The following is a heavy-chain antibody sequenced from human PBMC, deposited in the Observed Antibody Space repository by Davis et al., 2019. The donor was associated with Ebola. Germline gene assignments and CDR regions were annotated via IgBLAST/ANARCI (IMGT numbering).Heavy chain of an antibody. CDR3: ATNSSSSPWFDP. CDR1: GYSISSGYY. V-gene: IGHV4-38-2*02. Sequence: PSETLSLTCNVSGYSISSGYYWGWIRQPPGKGLEWIGNVYHSGSTYYNPSLKSRVTMSIDASRNQFSLQLASMTAADTAIYYCATNSSSSPWFDPWGQGTRVTVSS. D-gene: IGHD6-6*01. CDR2: VYHSGST. J-gene: IGHJ5*02.